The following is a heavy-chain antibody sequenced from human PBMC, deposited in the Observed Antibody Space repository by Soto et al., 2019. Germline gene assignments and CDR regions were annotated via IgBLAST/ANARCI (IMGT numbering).Heavy chain of an antibody. V-gene: IGHV3-30*03. CDR2: ISYDGSNK. CDR3: VKQQLVLMSGDY. J-gene: IGHJ4*02. CDR1: GFTFSSYG. D-gene: IGHD6-13*01. Sequence: QVQLVESGGGVVQPGRSLRLSCAASGFTFSSYGMHWVRQAPGKGLEWVAVISYDGSNKYYADSVKGRFTISRDNFKNTLYLQMNSLRAEDTAVYYCVKQQLVLMSGDYWGQGTLVTVSS.